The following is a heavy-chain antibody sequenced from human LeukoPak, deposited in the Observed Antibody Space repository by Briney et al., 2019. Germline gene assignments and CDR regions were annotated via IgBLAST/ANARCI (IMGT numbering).Heavy chain of an antibody. CDR1: GGSISSYY. CDR3: ARVGTDFWSGYTPYFDY. Sequence: PSETLSLTCTVSGGSISSYYWSWIRQPAGRGLEWIGRIYTCGSTNYNPSLKSRVIMSVDTSKNQFSLKLSSVTAADTAVYYCARVGTDFWSGYTPYFDYWGQGTLVTVSS. J-gene: IGHJ4*02. V-gene: IGHV4-4*07. CDR2: IYTCGST. D-gene: IGHD3-3*01.